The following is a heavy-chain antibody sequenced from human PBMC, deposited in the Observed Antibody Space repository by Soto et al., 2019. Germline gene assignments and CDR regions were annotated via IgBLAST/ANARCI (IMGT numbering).Heavy chain of an antibody. Sequence: GRSLGLSCAASGVTFSNYAMTWVGQGPGKGLEWVSAISDNGERTHYADSVKGRFSISRDNSKNTLDLQMNSLRVEDTAVYFCAKVDERRLSQFGSGCWGLG. V-gene: IGHV3-23*01. D-gene: IGHD3-9*01. J-gene: IGHJ4*02. CDR2: ISDNGERT. CDR3: AKVDERRLSQFGSGC. CDR1: GVTFSNYA.